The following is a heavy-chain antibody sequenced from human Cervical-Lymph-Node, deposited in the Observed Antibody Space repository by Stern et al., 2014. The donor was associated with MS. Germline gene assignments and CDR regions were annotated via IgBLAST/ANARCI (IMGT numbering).Heavy chain of an antibody. CDR3: AKDGRSYGKNFFDY. J-gene: IGHJ4*02. V-gene: IGHV3-30*18. Sequence: QVQLVQPEGGVVQPGRSLRISCAASGFTFRGYDLHWVRQAPGRGPEWVSAVSYDGSKQEYADSVKGRFTISRDNSKNTLYLQMDSLRVEDTAVFYCAKDGRSYGKNFFDYWGQGTLVTVSS. CDR1: GFTFRGYD. CDR2: VSYDGSKQ. D-gene: IGHD1-26*01.